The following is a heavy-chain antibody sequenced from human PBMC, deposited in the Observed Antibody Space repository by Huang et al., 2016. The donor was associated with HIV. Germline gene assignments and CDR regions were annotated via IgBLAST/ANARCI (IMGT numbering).Heavy chain of an antibody. D-gene: IGHD3-10*01. V-gene: IGHV4-39*01. CDR3: ARLPGSITMIRGVITDPY. J-gene: IGHJ4*02. CDR1: GGSIRSDNYY. CDR2: IYYKGST. Sequence: QLQLQESGPGLVKPSETLSLTCTVSGGSIRSDNYYWGWIRQPPGKGLAGIWSIYYKGSTYYNPALKSRVTITVDTSKNQFSLKMRSVTAADTAVYYCARLPGSITMIRGVITDPYWGQGTLVTVSS.